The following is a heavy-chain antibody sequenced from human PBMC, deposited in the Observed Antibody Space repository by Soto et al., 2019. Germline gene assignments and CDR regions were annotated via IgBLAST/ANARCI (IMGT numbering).Heavy chain of an antibody. V-gene: IGHV3-30-3*01. CDR1: GFTFSSYA. Sequence: QVQLVESGGGVVQPGRSLRLSCAASGFTFSSYAMHWVRQAPGKGLEWVAVISYDGSNKYYADSVKGRFTISRDNSKNTLYLQMNSLRAEDTAVYYCASETIAAAGTWGDAFDIWGQGTMVTVSS. CDR3: ASETIAAAGTWGDAFDI. J-gene: IGHJ3*02. CDR2: ISYDGSNK. D-gene: IGHD6-13*01.